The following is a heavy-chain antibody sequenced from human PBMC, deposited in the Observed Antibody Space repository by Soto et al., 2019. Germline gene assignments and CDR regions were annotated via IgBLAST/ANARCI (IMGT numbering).Heavy chain of an antibody. CDR2: IWYDGSNK. CDR1: GFTFSSYG. Sequence: QVQLVESGGGVVQPGRSLRLSCAASGFTFSSYGMHWVRQAPGKGLEWVAVIWYDGSNKYYADSVKGRFTIPRDNSKKTLYLKMNSLRAEDTAVYSCASGYCRGGSCFYYGMDVWGPGATVTVSS. D-gene: IGHD2-15*01. J-gene: IGHJ6*02. CDR3: ASGYCRGGSCFYYGMDV. V-gene: IGHV3-33*01.